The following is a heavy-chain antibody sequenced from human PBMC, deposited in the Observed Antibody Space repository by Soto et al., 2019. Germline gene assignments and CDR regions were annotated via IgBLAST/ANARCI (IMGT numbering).Heavy chain of an antibody. CDR3: AREGFGYSYGY. CDR2: INSDASDI. D-gene: IGHD5-18*01. V-gene: IGHV3-74*01. CDR1: GVTCRSYL. Sequence: GGSLRLSCAASGVTCRSYLMHWVGQAPGKGLVWVSRINSDASDIYYADSVKGRFTISRDNAKNTLYLQMNSLRAEDTAVYYCAREGFGYSYGYWGQGIQVTVAS. J-gene: IGHJ4*02.